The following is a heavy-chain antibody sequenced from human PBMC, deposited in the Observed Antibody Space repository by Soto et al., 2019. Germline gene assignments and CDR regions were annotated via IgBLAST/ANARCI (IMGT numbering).Heavy chain of an antibody. Sequence: QVQLQESGPGLVKPSQTLSLTCNVSGGSISRGNDYWSWIRHHPGKGLEWIGYIYYNGNTYYNPSLKSRLTMLVDTSKNQFSLRLRSVTAADTAVYFCARAQGYCRSDRCSSTSYAMDVWGQGTTVTVSS. V-gene: IGHV4-31*03. D-gene: IGHD2-15*01. CDR1: GGSISRGNDY. CDR2: IYYNGNT. CDR3: ARAQGYCRSDRCSSTSYAMDV. J-gene: IGHJ6*02.